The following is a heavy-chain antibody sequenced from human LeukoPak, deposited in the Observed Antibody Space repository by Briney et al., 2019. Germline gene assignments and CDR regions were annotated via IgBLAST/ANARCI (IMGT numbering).Heavy chain of an antibody. J-gene: IGHJ4*02. CDR1: GFTFSSYW. D-gene: IGHD5-18*01. Sequence: PGGSLRLSCAASGFTFSSYWMSWVRQAPGKGLEWVANIKQDGSEKYYVDSVKGRFTISRDNAKNSLYLQMNSLRGEDTAVYYCARVGIGYSYGRGWVDYWGQGTLVTVSS. V-gene: IGHV3-7*01. CDR3: ARVGIGYSYGRGWVDY. CDR2: IKQDGSEK.